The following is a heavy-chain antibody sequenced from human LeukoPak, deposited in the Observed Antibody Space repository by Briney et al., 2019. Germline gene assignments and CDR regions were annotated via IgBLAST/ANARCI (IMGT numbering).Heavy chain of an antibody. D-gene: IGHD2-15*01. Sequence: SETLSLTCTVSGGSITGYYWSWIRQPAGKGLEWIGQIHSSGSTKYNSSLKSRVTMSGDTSKSEFSLRLSSVTAADTAVYYCVRGGSKAAATFDYWGQGTLVTVSS. J-gene: IGHJ4*02. V-gene: IGHV4-4*07. CDR2: IHSSGST. CDR3: VRGGSKAAATFDY. CDR1: GGSITGYY.